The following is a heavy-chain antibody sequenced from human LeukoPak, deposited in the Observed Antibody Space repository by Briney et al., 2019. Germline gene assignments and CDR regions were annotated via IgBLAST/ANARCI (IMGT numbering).Heavy chain of an antibody. J-gene: IGHJ5*02. CDR1: GGSFSGYY. CDR3: ARGSHRGMPST. V-gene: IGHV4-34*01. CDR2: INHSGST. Sequence: SETLSLTCAVYGGSFSGYYWSWIRQPPGKGLEWIGEINHSGSTNYNPSLKSRVTISVDTSKNQFSLKLSSVTAADTAVYYCARGSHRGMPSTWGQGTLVTVSS. D-gene: IGHD2-2*01.